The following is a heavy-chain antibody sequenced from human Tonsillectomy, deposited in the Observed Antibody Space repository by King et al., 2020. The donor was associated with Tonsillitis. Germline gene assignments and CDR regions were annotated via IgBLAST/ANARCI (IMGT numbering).Heavy chain of an antibody. J-gene: IGHJ4*02. CDR1: GFTFSSYA. V-gene: IGHV3-23*04. D-gene: IGHD4-17*01. CDR2: IVGSGGST. CDR3: AKHRYRAPFTVTEPLYYFDY. Sequence: EVQLVESGGGLEQPGRSLRLSCAASGFTFSSYAMSWVRQAPGKGLEWVSAIVGSGGSTYYADSVKGRFTISRDNSKNTLYLQMNSLRAEDTAVYYCAKHRYRAPFTVTEPLYYFDYWGQGTLVTVSS.